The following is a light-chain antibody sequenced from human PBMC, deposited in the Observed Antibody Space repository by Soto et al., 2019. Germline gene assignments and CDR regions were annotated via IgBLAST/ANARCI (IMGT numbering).Light chain of an antibody. V-gene: IGKV3-15*01. CDR2: GAS. Sequence: EIVMTQSPATLSASPGERATLSCRASQSVRTNLAWYQQKPGQAPRLLIYGASTRATAIPDRFSGSGSGTEFTLTISSLQSEDFAVYYCQQRHMWPITFGQGTRLEIK. J-gene: IGKJ5*01. CDR3: QQRHMWPIT. CDR1: QSVRTN.